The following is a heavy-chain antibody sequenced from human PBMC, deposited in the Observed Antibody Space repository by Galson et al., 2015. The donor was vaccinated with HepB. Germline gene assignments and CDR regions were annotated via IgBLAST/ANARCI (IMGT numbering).Heavy chain of an antibody. D-gene: IGHD2-15*01. CDR3: ARSGDIVVVVAATHLGY. CDR1: GFTFSSYW. J-gene: IGHJ4*02. CDR2: INSDGSST. Sequence: SLRLSCAASGFTFSSYWMHWVRQAPGKGLVWVSRINSDGSSTSYADSVKGRFTISRDNAKNTLYLQMNSLRAEDTAVYYCARSGDIVVVVAATHLGYWGQGTLVTVSS. V-gene: IGHV3-74*01.